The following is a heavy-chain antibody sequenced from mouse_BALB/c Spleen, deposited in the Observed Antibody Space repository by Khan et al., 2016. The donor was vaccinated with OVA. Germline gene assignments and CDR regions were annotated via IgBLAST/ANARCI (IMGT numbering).Heavy chain of an antibody. CDR1: GYSITSDYA. CDR2: ISYSGNT. Sequence: EVKLEESGPGLVKPSQSLSLTCTVTGYSITSDYAWNWIRQFPGNKLEWMGYISYSGNTSYTPSLKSRISITRDTSKNQFFLHLHSVTTEDTATXYCARRSYGNLYYYTMDYWGQGTSVTVSS. J-gene: IGHJ4*01. V-gene: IGHV3-2*02. CDR3: ARRSYGNLYYYTMDY. D-gene: IGHD2-10*02.